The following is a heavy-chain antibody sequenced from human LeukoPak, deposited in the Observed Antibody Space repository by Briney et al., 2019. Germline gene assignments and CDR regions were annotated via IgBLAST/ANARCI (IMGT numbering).Heavy chain of an antibody. CDR1: GFSFSTYT. D-gene: IGHD5-18*01. Sequence: GGSLRLSCAASGFSFSTYTMNWVRQAPGKGLEWVSSISSTSTYIYYADSVKGRFTISRDNAKNSLYLQMNSLRAEDTAVYSCARAPCGYSYGGWFDPWGQGTLVAVSS. J-gene: IGHJ5*02. V-gene: IGHV3-21*01. CDR2: ISSTSTYI. CDR3: ARAPCGYSYGGWFDP.